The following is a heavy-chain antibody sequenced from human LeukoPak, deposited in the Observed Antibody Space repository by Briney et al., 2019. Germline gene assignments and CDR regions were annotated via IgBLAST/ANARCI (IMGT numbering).Heavy chain of an antibody. V-gene: IGHV3-7*03. CDR2: IKQDGSEK. J-gene: IGHJ6*03. CDR1: GFTFSSYW. D-gene: IGHD1-26*01. CDR3: AKDGGSYYSYMDV. Sequence: PGGSLRLSCAASGFTFSSYWMSWVRRAPGKGLEWVANIKQDGSEKYYVDSVKGRFTISRDDRKNSLYLQMNSLRAEDTALYYCAKDGGSYYSYMDVWGKGTTVTVSS.